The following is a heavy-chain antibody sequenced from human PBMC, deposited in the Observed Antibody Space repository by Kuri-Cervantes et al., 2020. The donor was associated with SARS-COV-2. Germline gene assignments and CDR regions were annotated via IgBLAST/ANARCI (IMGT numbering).Heavy chain of an antibody. CDR1: GGSISSSSYY. Sequence: SETLSLTCTVSGGSISSSSYYWGWIRQPPGKGLEWIGSIYYSGSTYYNPSLKSRVTISVDTSKNQFSLRLSSVTAADTAVYYCARDRIAAGFDYFDYWGQGTQVTVSS. V-gene: IGHV4-39*02. CDR2: IYYSGST. J-gene: IGHJ4*02. D-gene: IGHD5-12*01. CDR3: ARDRIAAGFDYFDY.